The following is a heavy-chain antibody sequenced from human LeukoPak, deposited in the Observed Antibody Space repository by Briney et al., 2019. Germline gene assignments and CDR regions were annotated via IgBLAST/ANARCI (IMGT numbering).Heavy chain of an antibody. CDR1: GFTFSSYT. CDR2: ISTSSSYI. J-gene: IGHJ4*02. CDR3: ATDRGRGDRAFDY. V-gene: IGHV3-21*01. Sequence: GRSLRLSCAASGFTFSSYTMNWVRQAPGKGLGWVSCISTSSSYIYYADSVKGRFTISRDNAKNSLYLQMNSLRAEDTAVYYCATDRGRGDRAFDYWGQGTLVTVSS. D-gene: IGHD3-16*01.